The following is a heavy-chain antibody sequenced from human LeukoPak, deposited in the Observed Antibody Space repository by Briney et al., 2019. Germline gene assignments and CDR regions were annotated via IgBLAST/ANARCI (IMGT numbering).Heavy chain of an antibody. D-gene: IGHD3-22*01. CDR2: ISGSGGGT. V-gene: IGHV3-21*01. Sequence: GGSLRLSCAVSGITVSNYGMSWVRQAPGKGLGWVAGISGSGGGTNYADSVKGRFTISRDNAKNSLYLQMNSLRAEDTAVYYCAPSPNYDSSGYYYSWGQGTLVTVSS. J-gene: IGHJ4*02. CDR1: GITVSNYG. CDR3: APSPNYDSSGYYYS.